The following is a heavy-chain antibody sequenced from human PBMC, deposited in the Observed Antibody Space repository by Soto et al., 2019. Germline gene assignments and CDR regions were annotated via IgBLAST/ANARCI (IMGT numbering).Heavy chain of an antibody. CDR1: GFTVSSNY. D-gene: IGHD3-10*01. CDR2: IYSGGST. V-gene: IGHV3-66*01. CDR3: GRECWFGELYGWFAP. Sequence: EVQLVESGGGLVQPGGSLRLSCAASGFTVSSNYMSWVRQAPGKGLEWVSVIYSGGSTYYADSVKGRFTISRDNSKNTLYLQMNSRRAEDTAVYYGGRECWFGELYGWFAPWGQGTLVTFSS. J-gene: IGHJ5*02.